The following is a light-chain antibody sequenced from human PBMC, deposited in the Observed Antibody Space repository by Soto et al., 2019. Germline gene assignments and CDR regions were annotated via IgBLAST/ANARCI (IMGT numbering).Light chain of an antibody. CDR2: DVG. V-gene: IGLV2-11*01. Sequence: QSVLTQPRSVSGSPGQSVTISCTGTSSDVGGYNYVSWYQQHPGKAPKLMIYDVGKRPSGVPDRFSGSKSDNTASLTISGLPAEDEADYYCCSYARSYTRVFGTGTKVTVL. CDR3: CSYARSYTRV. J-gene: IGLJ1*01. CDR1: SSDVGGYNY.